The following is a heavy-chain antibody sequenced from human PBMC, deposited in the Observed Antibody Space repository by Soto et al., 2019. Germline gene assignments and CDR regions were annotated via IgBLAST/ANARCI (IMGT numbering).Heavy chain of an antibody. V-gene: IGHV3-23*01. CDR1: GFTFSSYA. CDR3: AKDRYYYGSGSIPGLSDY. J-gene: IGHJ4*02. D-gene: IGHD3-10*01. Sequence: GSLRLSCAASGFTFSSYAMSWVRQAPGKGLEWVSAISGSGGSTYYADSVKGRFTISRDNSKNTLYLQMNSLRAEDTAVYYCAKDRYYYGSGSIPGLSDYWGQGTLVTVSS. CDR2: ISGSGGST.